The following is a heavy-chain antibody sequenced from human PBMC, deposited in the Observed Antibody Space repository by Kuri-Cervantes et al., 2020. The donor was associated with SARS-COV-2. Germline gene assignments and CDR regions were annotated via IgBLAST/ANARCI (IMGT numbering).Heavy chain of an antibody. V-gene: IGHV1-69*10. CDR1: GGTFSSYA. CDR2: IIPILGIA. Sequence: SVKVSCKASGGTFSSYAISWVRQAPGQELEWMGGIIPILGIANYAQKFQGRVTITADKSTSTAYMELSSLRSEDTAVYYCARGGSWELRKPFDYWGQGTLVTGSS. J-gene: IGHJ4*02. CDR3: ARGGSWELRKPFDY. D-gene: IGHD1-26*01.